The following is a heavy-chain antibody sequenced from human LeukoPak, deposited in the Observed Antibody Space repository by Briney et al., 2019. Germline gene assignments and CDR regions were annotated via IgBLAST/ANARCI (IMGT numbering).Heavy chain of an antibody. CDR2: ISSSSYI. CDR1: GFTFSSYS. V-gene: IGHV3-21*01. D-gene: IGHD3-22*01. CDR3: ARAPPGDYYDSSGYPY. Sequence: GGSLRLSCAASGFTFSSYSMNWVRQAPGKGLEWVSSISSSSYIYYADSVKGRFTISRDNAKNSLYLQMNSLRAEDTAVYYCARAPPGDYYDSSGYPYWGQGTLVTVSS. J-gene: IGHJ4*02.